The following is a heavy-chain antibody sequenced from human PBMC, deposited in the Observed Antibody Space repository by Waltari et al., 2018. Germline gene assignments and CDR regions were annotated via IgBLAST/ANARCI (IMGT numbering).Heavy chain of an antibody. D-gene: IGHD2-8*01. CDR1: GDSISSDY. V-gene: IGHV4-59*01. J-gene: IGHJ5*02. CDR2: IFHTGSP. Sequence: QVQLQESGPGLVKPSETLSLTCTVSGDSISSDYWNWIRQPPGKGLEWIGYIFHTGSPTYTPSIKSRVTILLAVSKTQFALKVKSVTAAATAVYYCARGRQEVDLSQWRFGPWGQGTLVTVSS. CDR3: ARGRQEVDLSQWRFGP.